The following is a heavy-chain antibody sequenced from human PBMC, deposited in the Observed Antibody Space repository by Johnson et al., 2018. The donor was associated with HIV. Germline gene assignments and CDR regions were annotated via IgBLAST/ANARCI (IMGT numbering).Heavy chain of an antibody. Sequence: VQLVESGGGLVQPGGSLRLSCGASGFTFSSYWMSWVRQAPGKGLEWVSVIYSGGGTYYADSVKGRFTISRDNSKNTLYLQMNSLRAEDTAAYYCASAIPGRSSLDGFDFWGQGTMVTVSS. V-gene: IGHV3-66*01. D-gene: IGHD2-2*01. CDR2: IYSGGGT. J-gene: IGHJ3*01. CDR1: GFTFSSYW. CDR3: ASAIPGRSSLDGFDF.